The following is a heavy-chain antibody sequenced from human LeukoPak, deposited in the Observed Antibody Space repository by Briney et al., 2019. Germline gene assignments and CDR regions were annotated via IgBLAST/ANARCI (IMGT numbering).Heavy chain of an antibody. D-gene: IGHD2-21*01. CDR3: EKLGGGDCYFHFDI. CDR1: AFTFSSYA. CDR2: ISGSGGST. Sequence: GGSLRLSCAASAFTFSSYAISWVRQAPGRGLGWVSAISGSGGSTYYADSVKGRFTISRDHSKTTLYLQMNRLRAEDTAVYYCEKLGGGDCYFHFDIWGQGTMVTVSP. J-gene: IGHJ3*02. V-gene: IGHV3-23*01.